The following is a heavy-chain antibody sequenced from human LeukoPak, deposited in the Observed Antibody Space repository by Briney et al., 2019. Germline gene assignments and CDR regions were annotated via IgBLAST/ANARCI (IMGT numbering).Heavy chain of an antibody. CDR2: INPNSGGT. CDR1: GYTFTGYY. V-gene: IGHV1-2*02. D-gene: IGHD4-17*01. CDR3: AREHRLDYGDYYYYYGMDV. Sequence: ASVKVSCKASGYTFTGYYMHWVRQAPGQGLEWMGWINPNSGGTNYAQKFQGRVTITRDTSASTAYMELSSLRSEDTAVYYCAREHRLDYGDYYYYYGMDVWGQGTTVTVSS. J-gene: IGHJ6*02.